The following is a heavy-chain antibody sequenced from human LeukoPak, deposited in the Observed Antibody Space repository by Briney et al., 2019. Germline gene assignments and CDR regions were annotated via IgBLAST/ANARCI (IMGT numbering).Heavy chain of an antibody. D-gene: IGHD6-13*01. J-gene: IGHJ6*02. Sequence: GGSLRLSCAASGFTFSSYSMNWVRQAPGKGLERVSSISSSSSYIYYADSVKGRFTISRDNAKNSLYLQMNSLRAEDTAVYYCAKGFGGSSWYYYYGMDVWGQGTTVTVSS. CDR3: AKGFGGSSWYYYYGMDV. V-gene: IGHV3-21*04. CDR2: ISSSSSYI. CDR1: GFTFSSYS.